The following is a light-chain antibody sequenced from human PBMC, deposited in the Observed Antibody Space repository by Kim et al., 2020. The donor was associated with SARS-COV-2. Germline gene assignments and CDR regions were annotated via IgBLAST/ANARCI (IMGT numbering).Light chain of an antibody. CDR3: SSYTSSSTLV. CDR1: SSDVGGYNY. CDR2: DVT. Sequence: GQSIPISFPGTSSDVGGYNYVSWYQQHPGKAPKVMIYDVTNRPSGVSNRFSGSKSGNTASLTISGLQAEDEADYYCSSYTSSSTLVFGTGTKVTVL. J-gene: IGLJ1*01. V-gene: IGLV2-14*03.